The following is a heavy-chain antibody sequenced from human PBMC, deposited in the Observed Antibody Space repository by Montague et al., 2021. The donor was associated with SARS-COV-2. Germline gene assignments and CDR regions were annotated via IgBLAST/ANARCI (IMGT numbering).Heavy chain of an antibody. CDR2: IYASGSS. CDR3: ARDLSSSWSYWFDP. V-gene: IGHV4-61*02. CDR1: GGSISSCSYY. Sequence: TLSLTCTVSGGSISSCSYYWSWIRQPAGRGMDWIGRIYASGSSKYNLSLKSRVTITVYTSKNQFSLKVISVTAADTAVYYCARDLSSSWSYWFDPWGQGTLVTVSS. D-gene: IGHD6-13*01. J-gene: IGHJ5*02.